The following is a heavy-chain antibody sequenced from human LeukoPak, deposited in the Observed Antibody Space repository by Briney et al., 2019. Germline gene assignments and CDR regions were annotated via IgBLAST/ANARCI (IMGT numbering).Heavy chain of an antibody. Sequence: QSGGSLRLSCAASGFTFSSYAMHWVRQAPGKGLEWVAVISYDGSNKYYADSVKGRFTISRDNSKNTLYLQMNSLRAEDTAVYYCAKDHSSSWYTWDERGLDYFDYWGRGTLVTVSS. V-gene: IGHV3-30-3*01. CDR2: ISYDGSNK. J-gene: IGHJ4*02. CDR3: AKDHSSSWYTWDERGLDYFDY. D-gene: IGHD6-13*01. CDR1: GFTFSSYA.